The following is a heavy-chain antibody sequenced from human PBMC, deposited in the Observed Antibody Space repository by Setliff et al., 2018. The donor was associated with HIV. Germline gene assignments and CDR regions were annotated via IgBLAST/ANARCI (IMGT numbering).Heavy chain of an antibody. J-gene: IGHJ5*02. V-gene: IGHV4-38-2*02. CDR1: GYSLSSGYY. Sequence: PSETLSLTCAVSGYSLSSGYYWGWIRQPPGKGLEWVGSIYHSGTTYYNPSLKSRVTISVDTSKNQFSLKLSSVTAADTAVYYCAKDIPGPAINSGRIKNWFDPWGEGTLVTVSS. CDR2: IYHSGTT. D-gene: IGHD6-19*01. CDR3: AKDIPGPAINSGRIKNWFDP.